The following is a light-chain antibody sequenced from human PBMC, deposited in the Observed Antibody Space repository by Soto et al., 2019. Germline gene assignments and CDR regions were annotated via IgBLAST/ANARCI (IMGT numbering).Light chain of an antibody. CDR3: QQYGSSPRT. CDR2: GAS. V-gene: IGKV3-20*01. CDR1: QSVSSSY. J-gene: IGKJ1*01. Sequence: EIVLTQSPGTLSLSPGERATLSCRASQSVSSSYLAWYQQKPGQAPRLLIYGASSRATGIPDRFSGSGSGTDFTLTIRRMETEDFAVYYCQQYGSSPRTVGQGTKVDSK.